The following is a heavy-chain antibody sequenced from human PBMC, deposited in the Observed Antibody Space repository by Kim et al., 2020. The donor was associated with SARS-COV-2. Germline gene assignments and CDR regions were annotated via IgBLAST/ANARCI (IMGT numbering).Heavy chain of an antibody. Sequence: GGSLRLSCAASGFTFSSYAMSWVRQAPGKGLEWVSAICVGGGSKYYADSVKGRFTISRDNSKNTLYLQMNSLRAEDTAVYYCAKDNRRGWEPDGRDVWGQGATVTVSS. V-gene: IGHV3-23*01. CDR3: AKDNRRGWEPDGRDV. D-gene: IGHD1-26*01. CDR1: GFTFSSYA. CDR2: ICVGGGSK. J-gene: IGHJ6*02.